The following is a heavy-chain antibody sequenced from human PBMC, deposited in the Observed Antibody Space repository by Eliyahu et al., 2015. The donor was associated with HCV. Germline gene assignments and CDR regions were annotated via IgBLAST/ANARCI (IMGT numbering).Heavy chain of an antibody. CDR2: IDPNSGGT. J-gene: IGHJ3*01. D-gene: IGHD2-21*02. Sequence: QVQLVQSGAEVRKPGASVMVSCKASGYIFTVYYMHWVRQAPGQGLGWMGWIDPNSGGTNYAQNFQGRVTMTRDTAISTAYMELSTLTSDDTAVYYCARAIRRDAIPDAFGVWGQGTMVTVSS. CDR3: ARAIRRDAIPDAFGV. CDR1: GYIFTVYY. V-gene: IGHV1-2*02.